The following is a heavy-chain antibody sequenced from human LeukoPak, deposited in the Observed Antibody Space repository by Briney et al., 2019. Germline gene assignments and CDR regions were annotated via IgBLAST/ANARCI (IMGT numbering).Heavy chain of an antibody. D-gene: IGHD3-22*01. CDR2: ISSSSSYI. V-gene: IGHV3-21*01. CDR1: GFTFSDYY. CDR3: ARDLGYDSSGYHY. J-gene: IGHJ4*02. Sequence: GGPLRLSCAASGFTFSDYYMSWVRQAPGKGLEWVSSISSSSSYIYYADSVKGRFTISRDNAKNSLYLQMNSLRAEDTAVYYCARDLGYDSSGYHYWGQGTLVTVSS.